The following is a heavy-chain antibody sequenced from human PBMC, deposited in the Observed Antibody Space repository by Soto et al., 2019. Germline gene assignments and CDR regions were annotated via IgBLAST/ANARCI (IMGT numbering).Heavy chain of an antibody. D-gene: IGHD6-19*01. J-gene: IGHJ4*02. V-gene: IGHV4-61*01. CDR3: ARNPLAVAGTRGFDY. CDR2: IYYSGST. Sequence: SETLSLTCTVSGGSVSSGSYYWSWIRHPPGKGLEWIGYIYYSGSTNYNPPLKSRVTISVDTSKNQFSLKLSSVTAADTAVYYCARNPLAVAGTRGFDYWGQGTLVTVSS. CDR1: GGSVSSGSYY.